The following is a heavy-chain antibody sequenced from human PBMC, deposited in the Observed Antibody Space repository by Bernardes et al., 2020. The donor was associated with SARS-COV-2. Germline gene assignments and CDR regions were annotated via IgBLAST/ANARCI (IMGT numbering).Heavy chain of an antibody. CDR3: ARVRFLKWVPDVIDY. V-gene: IGHV3-7*04. Sequence: SLRLSCAGSGFTFSTYSMTWVRQAPGKGLEWVAIIKKDGDDKYYLDSVRGRFTISRDNAKNSLNLQMNSLRAEDTAVYYCARVRFLKWVPDVIDYWGQGTLVTVSS. D-gene: IGHD3-3*01. CDR2: IKKDGDDK. CDR1: GFTFSTYS. J-gene: IGHJ4*02.